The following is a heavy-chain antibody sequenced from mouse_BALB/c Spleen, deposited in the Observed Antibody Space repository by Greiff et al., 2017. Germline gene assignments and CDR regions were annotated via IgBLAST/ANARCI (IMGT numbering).Heavy chain of an antibody. D-gene: IGHD1-1*01. J-gene: IGHJ3*01. Sequence: EVQLQESGAELVKPGASVKLSCTASGFNIKDTYMHWVKQRPEQGLEWIGRIDPANGNTKYDPKFQGKATITADTSSNTAYLQLSSLTSEDTAVYYCTRGPIYYYGSSYGSWFAYWGQGTLVTVSA. CDR2: IDPANGNT. CDR1: GFNIKDTY. V-gene: IGHV14-3*02. CDR3: TRGPIYYYGSSYGSWFAY.